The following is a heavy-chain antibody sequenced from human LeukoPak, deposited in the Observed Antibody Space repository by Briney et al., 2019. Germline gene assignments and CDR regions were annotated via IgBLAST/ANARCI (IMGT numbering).Heavy chain of an antibody. CDR1: GFTFSSYA. J-gene: IGHJ4*02. Sequence: GSLRLSCAASGFTFSSYAMRWLRQPPGKGLEWIGYIYYSGSTNYNPSLKSRVTISVDTSKNQFSLKLSSVTAADTAVYYCASTTRIAVAVFDYWGQGTLVTVSS. CDR2: IYYSGST. CDR3: ASTTRIAVAVFDY. D-gene: IGHD6-19*01. V-gene: IGHV4-59*01.